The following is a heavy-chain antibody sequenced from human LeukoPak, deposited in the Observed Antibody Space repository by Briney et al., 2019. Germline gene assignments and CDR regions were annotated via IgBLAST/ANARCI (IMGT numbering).Heavy chain of an antibody. CDR1: GGSISSYY. CDR2: IYYSGST. V-gene: IGHV4-59*01. D-gene: IGHD3-10*01. J-gene: IGHJ6*03. Sequence: PSESLSLTCTVSGGSISSYYWSWIRQPPGTGLEWIGYIYYSGSTNYNPSLKSRVTISVDTSKNQFSLKLSSVTAADTAVYYCARVAGGSGSYGGYYYYYMDVWGKGTTVTVSS. CDR3: ARVAGGSGSYGGYYYYYMDV.